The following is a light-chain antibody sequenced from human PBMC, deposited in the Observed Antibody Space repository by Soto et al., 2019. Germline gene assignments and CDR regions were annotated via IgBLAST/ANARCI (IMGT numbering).Light chain of an antibody. Sequence: ILFAQFSATLFLFSGGRATLFCRASPSVTNFLAWYQQKPGQAPRLLIYGAFNRATGIPARFSGSGSGTDFTLTISSLEPEDSAIYYCQQRNIWPPVTFGQGTRLEIK. CDR3: QQRNIWPPVT. CDR2: GAF. J-gene: IGKJ5*01. V-gene: IGKV3-11*01. CDR1: PSVTNF.